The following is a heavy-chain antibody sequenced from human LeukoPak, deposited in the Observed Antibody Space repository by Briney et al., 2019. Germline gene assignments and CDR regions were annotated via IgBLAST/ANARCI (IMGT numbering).Heavy chain of an antibody. CDR3: ARASIAAAGDY. V-gene: IGHV4-4*02. D-gene: IGHD6-13*01. Sequence: PGGSLRLSCAASGFTFSSYWMSWVRQAPGKGLEWIGEIYHSGSTNYNPSLKSRVTISVDKSKNQFSLKLSSVTAADTAVYYCARASIAAAGDYWGQGTLVTVSS. CDR2: IYHSGST. J-gene: IGHJ4*02. CDR1: GFTFSSYW.